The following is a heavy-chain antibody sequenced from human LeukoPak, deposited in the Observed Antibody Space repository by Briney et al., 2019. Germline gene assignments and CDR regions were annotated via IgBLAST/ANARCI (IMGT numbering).Heavy chain of an antibody. Sequence: GESLKISCKGSGYSFTSYWIGWVRQMPGKGLEWMGIIYPGDSDTRYSPSFQGQVTISADKSISTAYLQWSSLKASDTAMYYCARLTGWHTATYYFDYWSQGTLVTVSS. CDR3: ARLTGWHTATYYFDY. V-gene: IGHV5-51*01. CDR1: GYSFTSYW. J-gene: IGHJ4*02. D-gene: IGHD5-18*01. CDR2: IYPGDSDT.